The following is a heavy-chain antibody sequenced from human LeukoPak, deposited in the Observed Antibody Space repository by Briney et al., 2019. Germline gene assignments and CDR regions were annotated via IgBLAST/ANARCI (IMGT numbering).Heavy chain of an antibody. Sequence: SSETVSCKGSRGDFITYNIASVRRAPGQTLEWMGGIMPIFAAPSYAQNFQGRVTITADESTTTAYMELTSLTSDETAMYYWARDLGVGWFDPWGHGTLVTGS. V-gene: IGHV1-69*01. CDR2: IMPIFAAP. J-gene: IGHJ5*02. D-gene: IGHD3-16*01. CDR3: ARDLGVGWFDP. CDR1: RGDFITYN.